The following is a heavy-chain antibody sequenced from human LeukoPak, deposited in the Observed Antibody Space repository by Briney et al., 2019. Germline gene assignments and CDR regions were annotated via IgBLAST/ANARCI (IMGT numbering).Heavy chain of an antibody. CDR3: AKVRYCSDTSCFGFDP. J-gene: IGHJ5*02. Sequence: SETLSLTCSVSGGSITGDHWGWIRQPPGKELEWIGYIYYTGTTNYNPSLKSRVTMSVDTSKNQFSLRLGSVTAADTAIYYCAKVRYCSDTSCFGFDPWGQGILVTVSS. CDR1: GGSITGDH. CDR2: IYYTGTT. V-gene: IGHV4-59*01. D-gene: IGHD2-2*01.